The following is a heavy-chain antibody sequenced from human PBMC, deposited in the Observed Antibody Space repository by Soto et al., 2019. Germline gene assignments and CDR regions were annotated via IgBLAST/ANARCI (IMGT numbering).Heavy chain of an antibody. V-gene: IGHV1-69*13. J-gene: IGHJ6*02. D-gene: IGHD4-17*01. CDR1: GGTFSSYA. Sequence: SVKVSCKASGGTFSSYAISWARQAPGQGLEWMGGIIPIFGTANYAQKFQGRVTITADESTSTAYMELSSLRSEDTAVYYCAKRYGDYAFGMDVWGQGTTVTVSS. CDR2: IIPIFGTA. CDR3: AKRYGDYAFGMDV.